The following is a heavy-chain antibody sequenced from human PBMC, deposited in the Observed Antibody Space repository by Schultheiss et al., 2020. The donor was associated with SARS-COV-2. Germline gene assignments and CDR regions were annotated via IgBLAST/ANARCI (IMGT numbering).Heavy chain of an antibody. V-gene: IGHV1-2*06. D-gene: IGHD4-17*01. CDR3: ARIDYGDYVR. CDR1: GGTFSSYA. J-gene: IGHJ4*02. CDR2: INPNSGGT. Sequence: SCKASGGTFSSYAISWVRQAPGQGLEWMGRINPNSGGTNYAQKFQGRVTMTRDTSISTAYMELSRLRSDDTAVYYCARIDYGDYVRWGQGTLVTVSS.